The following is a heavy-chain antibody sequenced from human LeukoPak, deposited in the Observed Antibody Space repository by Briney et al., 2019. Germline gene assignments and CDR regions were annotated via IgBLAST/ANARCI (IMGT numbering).Heavy chain of an antibody. D-gene: IGHD5-24*01. CDR3: AREGDGYTLRRYDY. V-gene: IGHV7-4-1*02. Sequence: ASVKVSCKASGYTFTSYAMNWVRQAPGQGLEWMGWINTNTGNPTYAQGFTGRFVFSLDTSVSTACLQISSLKAEDTAVYYCAREGDGYTLRRYDYWGQGTLVTVSS. J-gene: IGHJ4*02. CDR1: GYTFTSYA. CDR2: INTNTGNP.